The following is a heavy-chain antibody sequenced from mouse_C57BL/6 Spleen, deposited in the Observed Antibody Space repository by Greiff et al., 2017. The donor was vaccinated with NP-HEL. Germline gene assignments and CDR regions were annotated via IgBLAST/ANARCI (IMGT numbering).Heavy chain of an antibody. D-gene: IGHD2-13*01. CDR2: IDPSDSYT. Sequence: QVQLQQSGAELVRPGTSVKLSCKASGYTFTNYWMHWVKQRPGQGLEWIGVIDPSDSYTNYNQKFKGKATLTVDTSSSTAYMQLSSLTSEDSAVYYCARGLTASYAMDYWGQGTSVTVSS. CDR3: ARGLTASYAMDY. V-gene: IGHV1-59*01. J-gene: IGHJ4*01. CDR1: GYTFTNYW.